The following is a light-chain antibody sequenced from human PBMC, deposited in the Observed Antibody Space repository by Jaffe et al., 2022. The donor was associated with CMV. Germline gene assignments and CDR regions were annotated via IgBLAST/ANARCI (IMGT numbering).Light chain of an antibody. Sequence: EIVLTQSPGTLSLSPGARATLSCRASQSVSNNYLAWYQQKPGQAPRLLIYGASNRATGIPDRFSGSGSGTDFTLAISRLEPEDFAVYYCQQYGRSPYTFGQGTKLEIK. CDR3: QQYGRSPYT. CDR1: QSVSNNY. CDR2: GAS. J-gene: IGKJ2*01. V-gene: IGKV3-20*01.